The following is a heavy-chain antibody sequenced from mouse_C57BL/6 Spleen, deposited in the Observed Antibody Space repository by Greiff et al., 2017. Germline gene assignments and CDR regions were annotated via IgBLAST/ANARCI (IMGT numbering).Heavy chain of an antibody. V-gene: IGHV1-85*01. D-gene: IGHD1-1*01. CDR1: GYTFTSYD. J-gene: IGHJ1*03. Sequence: QVKLKESGPELVKPGASVKLSCKASGYTFTSYDINWVKQRPGQGLEWIGWIYPRDGSTKYNEKFKGKATLTVDTSSSTAYMELHSLTSEDSAVYFCARVITTVVEGYFDVWGTGTTVTVSS. CDR3: ARVITTVVEGYFDV. CDR2: IYPRDGST.